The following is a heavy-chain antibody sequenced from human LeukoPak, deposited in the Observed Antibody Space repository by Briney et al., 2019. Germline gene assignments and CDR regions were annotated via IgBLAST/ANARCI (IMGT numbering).Heavy chain of an antibody. V-gene: IGHV4-59*01. D-gene: IGHD4-23*01. Sequence: SETLSLTCTVSGGSISSYYWSWIRQPPGKGLEWIGYIYYSGSTNYNPSLKSRVTISVDTSKNQFSLKLSSVTAADTAVYCCARGEGRLRWWFDPWGQGTLVTVSS. CDR3: ARGEGRLRWWFDP. CDR2: IYYSGST. J-gene: IGHJ5*02. CDR1: GGSISSYY.